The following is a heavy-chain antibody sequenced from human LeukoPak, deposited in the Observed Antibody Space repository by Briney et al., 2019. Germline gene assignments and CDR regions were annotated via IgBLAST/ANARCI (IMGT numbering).Heavy chain of an antibody. V-gene: IGHV4-59*01. Sequence: SETLSLTCTVSGGSISSYYWSWIRQPPGKGLEWIGYIYYSGSTNYNPSLKSRVTISVDTSKNQFSLKLNSVTAADTAVYYCAGTYYYGSGSYYDYYYGMDVWGKGTTVTVSS. CDR3: AGTYYYGSGSYYDYYYGMDV. D-gene: IGHD3-10*01. CDR2: IYYSGST. CDR1: GGSISSYY. J-gene: IGHJ6*04.